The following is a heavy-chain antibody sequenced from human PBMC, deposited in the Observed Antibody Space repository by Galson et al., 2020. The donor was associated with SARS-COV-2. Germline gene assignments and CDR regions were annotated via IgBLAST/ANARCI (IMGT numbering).Heavy chain of an antibody. D-gene: IGHD6-13*01. CDR1: GFAFRSSG. Sequence: GGSLRLSCAASGFAFRSSGMHWVRQAPGKGLEWVAVIWYDGSKKYYADSLEGRFTISRDNSKNTLYLQVASLGAEDTAMYYCAREAEVTAAGNSLDYWGRGTLVTVSS. J-gene: IGHJ4*02. CDR3: AREAEVTAAGNSLDY. CDR2: IWYDGSKK. V-gene: IGHV3-33*01.